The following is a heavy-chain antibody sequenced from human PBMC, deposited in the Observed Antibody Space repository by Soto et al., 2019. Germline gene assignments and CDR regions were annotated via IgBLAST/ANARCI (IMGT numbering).Heavy chain of an antibody. D-gene: IGHD6-13*01. CDR1: GYSTSSGYY. Sequence: SETLSLTCAVSGYSTSSGYYWGWIRQPPGKGLEWIGSIYHSGSTYYNPSLKSRVTISVDTSKNQFSLKLSSVTAADTAVYYCASALLAAAGTVVWGQGTLVT. J-gene: IGHJ4*02. CDR2: IYHSGST. CDR3: ASALLAAAGTVV. V-gene: IGHV4-38-2*01.